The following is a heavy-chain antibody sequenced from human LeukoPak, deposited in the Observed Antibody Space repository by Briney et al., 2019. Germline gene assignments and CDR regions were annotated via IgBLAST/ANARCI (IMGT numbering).Heavy chain of an antibody. V-gene: IGHV4-4*07. CDR1: GGSISSYY. J-gene: IGHJ6*03. CDR3: ARDAVYDFWSGYLQSYYYYYYMDV. D-gene: IGHD3-3*01. CDR2: IYTSGST. Sequence: SETLSLTCTVSGGSISSYYWSWIRQPAGKGLEWIGRIYTSGSTNYNPSLTSRVTMSVDTSKNQFSLKLSSVTAADTAVYYCARDAVYDFWSGYLQSYYYYYYMDVWGKGTTVTVSS.